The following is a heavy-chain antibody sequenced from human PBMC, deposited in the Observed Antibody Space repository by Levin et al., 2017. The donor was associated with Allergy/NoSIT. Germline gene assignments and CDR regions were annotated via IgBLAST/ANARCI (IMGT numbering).Heavy chain of an antibody. V-gene: IGHV3-23*01. J-gene: IGHJ4*02. Sequence: SCAASGFTFGDYAMNWVRQAPGKGLEWVLGISAGGDNTDFADSAKGRFIISRDNSKNTLSLQMNSLRVEDTAIYYCAKDGAIWGPGTLVTVSS. D-gene: IGHD3-16*01. CDR1: GFTFGDYA. CDR2: ISAGGDNT. CDR3: AKDGAI.